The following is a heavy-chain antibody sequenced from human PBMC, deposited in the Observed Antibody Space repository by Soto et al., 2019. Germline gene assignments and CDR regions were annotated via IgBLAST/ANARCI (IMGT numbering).Heavy chain of an antibody. J-gene: IGHJ4*02. D-gene: IGHD1-26*01. CDR2: IRSKAYGGTT. V-gene: IGHV3-49*03. CDR3: IWESKFFSAWR. CDR1: GFTFGDYA. Sequence: PGGSLRLSCTASGFTFGDYAMSWFRQAPGKGLEWVGFIRSKAYGGTTEYAASVKGRFTISRDDSQKIMYLQMNSLTTDDTGVYYCIWESKFFSAWRWGLGTLVTVSS.